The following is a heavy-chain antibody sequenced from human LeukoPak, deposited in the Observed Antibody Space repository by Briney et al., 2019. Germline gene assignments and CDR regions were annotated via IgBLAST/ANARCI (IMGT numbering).Heavy chain of an antibody. CDR1: GGSISGYS. CDR2: VYTSGNT. V-gene: IGHV4-4*07. D-gene: IGHD1-14*01. Sequence: SETPSLTCSVSGGSISGYSWSWIRQSAAKGLEWIGRVYTSGNTNYNPSFKSRVTMSIDTSKKRFSLKLYTVTAADTAVYYCARDNPAGPWGQGTLVTVSS. J-gene: IGHJ5*02. CDR3: ARDNPAGP.